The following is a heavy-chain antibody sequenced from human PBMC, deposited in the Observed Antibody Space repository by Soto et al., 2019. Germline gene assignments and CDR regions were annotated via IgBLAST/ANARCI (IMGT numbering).Heavy chain of an antibody. CDR3: VRAGGYDPFSGHYKFGMDV. V-gene: IGHV3-30*03. D-gene: IGHD5-12*01. CDR2: ISFDGSNK. J-gene: IGHJ6*02. Sequence: QVQLVESGGGVVQPGRSLRLSCTASGFTFRSHGMHWVRQTPGKGLEWLAVISFDGSNKYYADSVKGRFTISRDNSNNTLFLQMNRLRPDDTAVFYCVRAGGYDPFSGHYKFGMDVWGQGTTVIVSS. CDR1: GFTFRSHG.